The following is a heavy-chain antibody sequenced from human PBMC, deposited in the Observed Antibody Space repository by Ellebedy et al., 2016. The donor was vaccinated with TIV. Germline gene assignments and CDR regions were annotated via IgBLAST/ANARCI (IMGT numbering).Heavy chain of an antibody. CDR3: ARRRDAYNWADQ. J-gene: IGHJ4*02. V-gene: IGHV3-74*01. D-gene: IGHD5-24*01. Sequence: PGGSLRLSCAASGFTFSSYWMHLVRQAPGKGLVWVSRINSDGSSTSYADSVKGRFTISRDNAKNTLYLQMNSLRVEDTAFYYCARRRDAYNWADQWGQGTLVTVSS. CDR1: GFTFSSYW. CDR2: INSDGSST.